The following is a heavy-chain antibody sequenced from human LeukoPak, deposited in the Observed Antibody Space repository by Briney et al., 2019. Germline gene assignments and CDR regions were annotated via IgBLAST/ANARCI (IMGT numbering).Heavy chain of an antibody. D-gene: IGHD6-13*01. Sequence: ASVKVSCKASGYTFTVYYMHWVRQAPGQGLEWMGWINPNSGGTNYAQKFQGRVTMTRDTSISTAYMELSRLRSDDTAVYYCARVRPFVIAAAGPFEFGWFDPWGQGTLVTVSS. J-gene: IGHJ5*02. CDR2: INPNSGGT. CDR1: GYTFTVYY. CDR3: ARVRPFVIAAAGPFEFGWFDP. V-gene: IGHV1-2*02.